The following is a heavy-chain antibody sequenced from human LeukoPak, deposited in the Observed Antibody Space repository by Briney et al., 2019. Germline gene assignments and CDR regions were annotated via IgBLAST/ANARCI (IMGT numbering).Heavy chain of an antibody. J-gene: IGHJ5*02. CDR2: IARNGNYI. D-gene: IGHD7-27*01. V-gene: IGHV3-21*04. CDR1: GFIFSDSG. Sequence: GGSLRLSCAASGFIFSDSGMHWVRQSPGKGLEWVSLIARNGNYIYYADSLKGRFSISRDNAKNSVYLQMNSLRAEDTATYYCARDLSESGASWGQGTLVTVSS. CDR3: ARDLSESGAS.